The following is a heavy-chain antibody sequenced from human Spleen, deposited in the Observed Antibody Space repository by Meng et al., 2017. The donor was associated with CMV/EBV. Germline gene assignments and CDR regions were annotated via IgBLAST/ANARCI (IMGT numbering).Heavy chain of an antibody. CDR2: IKQDGSEK. Sequence: GESLKISCAASGFTFSSYWMSWVRQAPGKGLEWVANIKQDGSEKYYVDSVKGRFTISRDNAKNSLYLQMNSLRAEDTAVYYCARGSGGYVGDYFDYWGQGTLVTVSS. CDR3: ARGSGGYVGDYFDY. D-gene: IGHD5-12*01. CDR1: GFTFSSYW. V-gene: IGHV3-7*01. J-gene: IGHJ4*02.